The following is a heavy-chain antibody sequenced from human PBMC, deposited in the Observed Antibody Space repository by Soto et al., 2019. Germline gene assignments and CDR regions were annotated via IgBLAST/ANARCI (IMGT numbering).Heavy chain of an antibody. CDR2: IWYDGSNK. CDR1: GFTFSSYG. D-gene: IGHD3-22*01. J-gene: IGHJ4*02. CDR3: ARDQYYYDSSGYYPGDEEDY. Sequence: QVQLVESGGGVVQPGRSLRLSCAASGFTFSSYGMHWVRQAPGKGLEWVAVIWYDGSNKYYADSVKGRFTISRDNSKNTLYLQMNGLRAEDTAVYYCARDQYYYDSSGYYPGDEEDYWGQGTLVTVSS. V-gene: IGHV3-33*01.